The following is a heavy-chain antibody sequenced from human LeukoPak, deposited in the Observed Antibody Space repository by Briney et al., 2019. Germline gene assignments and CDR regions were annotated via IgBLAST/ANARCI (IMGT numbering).Heavy chain of an antibody. D-gene: IGHD6-19*01. V-gene: IGHV4-39*07. CDR3: AREGKLTGYFGGLGFNY. CDR2: IYFGGST. J-gene: IGHJ4*02. Sequence: PSETLSLTCTISGGSINSNTYYWGWIRQPPGKGLEWIGTIYFGGSTYYNPSLKSRVTVSIDTSNNQFSLRVTSVTAADTAVYYCAREGKLTGYFGGLGFNYWGQGILVTVSS. CDR1: GGSINSNTYY.